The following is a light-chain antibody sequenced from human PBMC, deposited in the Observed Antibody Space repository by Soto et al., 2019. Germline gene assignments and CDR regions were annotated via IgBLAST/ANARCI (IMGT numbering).Light chain of an antibody. CDR2: SAS. CDR3: QQANSSPLT. CDR1: QGISRW. J-gene: IGKJ3*01. V-gene: IGKV1-12*01. Sequence: DIQMTQLPSSMSASVGDRVTITCRASQGISRWLAWYHQKPGKAPNLLIYSASTLHSGVPSRFSGSGSGTDFTLTSSRLQPEDFGTYYCQQANSSPLTFGPGTKVEMK.